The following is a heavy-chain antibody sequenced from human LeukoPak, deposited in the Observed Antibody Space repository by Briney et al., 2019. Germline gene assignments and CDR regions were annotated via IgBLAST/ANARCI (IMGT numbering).Heavy chain of an antibody. Sequence: GGSLRLSCAASGFTFSSYSMNWVRQAPGKGLEWVSSISSSSSYIHYADSVKGRFTISRDNAKNSLYLQMNSLRAEDTAVYYCARDIGYGGYPDYWGQGTLVTVSS. CDR3: ARDIGYGGYPDY. V-gene: IGHV3-21*01. CDR2: ISSSSSYI. CDR1: GFTFSSYS. D-gene: IGHD5-12*01. J-gene: IGHJ4*02.